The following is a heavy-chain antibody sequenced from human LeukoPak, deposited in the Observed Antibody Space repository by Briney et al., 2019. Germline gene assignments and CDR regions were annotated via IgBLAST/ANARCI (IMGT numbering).Heavy chain of an antibody. D-gene: IGHD2-15*01. CDR3: ARRLCSGGSCLLDY. V-gene: IGHV4-34*01. CDR2: IDHSGST. Sequence: PSETQSLTCAVYGGSFSGYYWSWIRQPPGKGLEWIGEIDHSGSTNYNPSLKSRVSISVDTSKNQFSLNLNSVTTADTAVYYCARRLCSGGSCLLDYWGQGTLVTVSS. CDR1: GGSFSGYY. J-gene: IGHJ4*02.